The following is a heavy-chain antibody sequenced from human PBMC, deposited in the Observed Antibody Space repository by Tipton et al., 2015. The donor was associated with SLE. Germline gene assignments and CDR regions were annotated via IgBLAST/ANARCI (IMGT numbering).Heavy chain of an antibody. Sequence: TLSLTCAVSGYSISSGYSWGWFRQPPGKGLEWIGSIYHSGSTYYNPSLKSRLTISVDTSNNQFSLKLKSVTAADTAVYYCASFRDMVQGVIGTFNIWGQGTMVTVSS. CDR2: IYHSGST. CDR3: ASFRDMVQGVIGTFNI. CDR1: GYSISSGYS. D-gene: IGHD3-10*01. V-gene: IGHV4-38-2*01. J-gene: IGHJ3*02.